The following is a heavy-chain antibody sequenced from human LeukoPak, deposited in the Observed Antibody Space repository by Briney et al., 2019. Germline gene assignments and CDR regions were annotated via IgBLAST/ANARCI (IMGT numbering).Heavy chain of an antibody. D-gene: IGHD6-19*01. CDR1: GGSISSSSYY. CDR3: ARHYSSGWYRAFGI. Sequence: SETLSLTCTVSGGSISSSSYYWGWIRQPPGKGLEWIGSIYYSGSTYYNPSLKSRVTISVDTSKNQFSLKLSSVTAADTAVYYCARHYSSGWYRAFGIWGQGTMVTVSS. J-gene: IGHJ3*02. V-gene: IGHV4-39*01. CDR2: IYYSGST.